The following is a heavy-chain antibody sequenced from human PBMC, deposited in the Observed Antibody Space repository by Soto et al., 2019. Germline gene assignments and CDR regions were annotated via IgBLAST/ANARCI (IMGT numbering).Heavy chain of an antibody. CDR1: GDSISSGDHY. CDR2: ISYSGST. V-gene: IGHV4-30-4*01. CDR3: ARVGSMAAVGH. J-gene: IGHJ4*02. D-gene: IGHD6-13*01. Sequence: SETLSLTCTVSGDSISSGDHYWNWIRQPPGKGLEWIGYISYSGSTYYNPSLKSRVTISVDTSKNHFSLNLSSVSAADTAVYYCARVGSMAAVGHWGQGTLVTVSS.